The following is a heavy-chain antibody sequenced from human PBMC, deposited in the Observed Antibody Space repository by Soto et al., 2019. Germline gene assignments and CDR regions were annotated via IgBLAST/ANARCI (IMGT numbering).Heavy chain of an antibody. CDR2: ISSSSSYI. V-gene: IGHV3-21*01. CDR3: ARELYYDFWSWEKRHYYYYGMDV. Sequence: GGSLRLSCAASGFTFSSYSMNWVRQAPGKGLEWVSSISSSSSYIYYADSVKGRFTISRDNAKNSLYLQMNSLRAEDTAVYYCARELYYDFWSWEKRHYYYYGMDVWGQXTTVTVSS. D-gene: IGHD3-3*01. CDR1: GFTFSSYS. J-gene: IGHJ6*02.